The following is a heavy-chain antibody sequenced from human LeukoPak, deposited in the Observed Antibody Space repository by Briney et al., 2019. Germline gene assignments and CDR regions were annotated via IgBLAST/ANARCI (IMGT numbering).Heavy chain of an antibody. V-gene: IGHV1-69*06. D-gene: IGHD2-15*01. CDR1: GYTFTSYG. CDR3: AKTGVARRGGVYYYYYMDV. Sequence: SVEVSCKASGYTFTSYGISWVRQAPGQGLEWMGGIIPIFGTANYAQKFQGRVTITADKSTSTAYMELSSLRSEDTAVYYCAKTGVARRGGVYYYYYMDVWGKGTTVTVSS. CDR2: IIPIFGTA. J-gene: IGHJ6*03.